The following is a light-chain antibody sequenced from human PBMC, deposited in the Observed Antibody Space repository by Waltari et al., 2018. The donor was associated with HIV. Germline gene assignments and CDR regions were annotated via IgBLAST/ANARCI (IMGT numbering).Light chain of an antibody. V-gene: IGKV1-8*01. CDR3: RQYYNYPRT. Sequence: AIRMTQSPSSFSASTGDRVTITCRASQDISGFFAWYQQKPGKAPNLLVSGASTLQSGVPSRFNGSGAGTDFTLTISCLQSEDFATYYCRQYYNYPRTFGQGTRVEIK. CDR2: GAS. J-gene: IGKJ1*01. CDR1: QDISGF.